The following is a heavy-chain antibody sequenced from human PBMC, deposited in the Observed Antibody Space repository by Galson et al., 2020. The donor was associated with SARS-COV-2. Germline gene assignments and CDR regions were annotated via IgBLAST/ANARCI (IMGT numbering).Heavy chain of an antibody. CDR2: ISGSGGSK. J-gene: IGHJ4*02. D-gene: IGHD3-22*01. V-gene: IGHV3-23*01. Sequence: GGSLRLSCAASGFTFSSYAMSWVRQAPGKGLEWVSAISGSGGSKYYADSVKGRFTISRDNSKNTLYLQMNSLRAEDTAVYYCAKDWSPTMIVVVISGFDYWGQGTLVTVSS. CDR3: AKDWSPTMIVVVISGFDY. CDR1: GFTFSSYA.